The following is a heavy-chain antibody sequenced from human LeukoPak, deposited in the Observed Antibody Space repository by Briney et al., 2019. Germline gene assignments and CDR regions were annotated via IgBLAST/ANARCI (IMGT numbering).Heavy chain of an antibody. J-gene: IGHJ4*02. V-gene: IGHV4-39*07. CDR2: INYSGST. D-gene: IGHD3-10*01. CDR1: GGSITSRSNY. CDR3: ARVTRLSRGYFDY. Sequence: SETLSLTCTVSGGSITSRSNYWGWIRQPPGKGLEWIGSINYSGSTYYNPSLKSRVTISIDTSKNQFSLKLTSVTAADTAVYYCARVTRLSRGYFDYWGQGTLVTVSS.